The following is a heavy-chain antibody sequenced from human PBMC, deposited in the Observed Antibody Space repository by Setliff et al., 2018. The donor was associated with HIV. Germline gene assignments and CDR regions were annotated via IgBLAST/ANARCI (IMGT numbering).Heavy chain of an antibody. V-gene: IGHV3-64D*09. J-gene: IGHJ6*02. CDR3: ARDRQPLSSSGWGSHMDV. D-gene: IGHD6-19*01. CDR1: GFTFSSYA. Sequence: GGSLRLSCSASGFTFSSYAMHWVRQAPGKGLEYVSAISSNGGSTYYADSVKGRSTISRDNSKNTLYLQMSSLRAEDTAVYYCARDRQPLSSSGWGSHMDVWGQGTTVTVSS. CDR2: ISSNGGST.